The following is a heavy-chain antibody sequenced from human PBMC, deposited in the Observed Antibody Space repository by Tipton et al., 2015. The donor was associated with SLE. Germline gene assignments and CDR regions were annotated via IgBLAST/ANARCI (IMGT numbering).Heavy chain of an antibody. Sequence: LRLSCTVSGYSISSGYYWGWIRQPPGKGLEWIGSIYHSGSTYYNPSLKSRVTISVDTSKNQFSLKLSPVTAADTAVYYCASVPYWGQGTLVTVSS. CDR2: IYHSGST. V-gene: IGHV4-38-2*02. J-gene: IGHJ4*02. CDR1: GYSISSGYY. CDR3: ASVPY.